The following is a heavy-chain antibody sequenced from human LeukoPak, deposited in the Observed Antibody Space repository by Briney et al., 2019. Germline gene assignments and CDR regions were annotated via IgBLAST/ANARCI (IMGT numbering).Heavy chain of an antibody. CDR2: VYYSGNT. D-gene: IGHD6-19*01. J-gene: IGHJ3*02. CDR1: GGSISSYY. CDR3: ASASTGWYDTFDI. V-gene: IGHV4-59*01. Sequence: SETLSLTCTVSGGSISSYYWNWIRQPPGKGLEWIGSVYYSGNTYYNPSLKSRVTISVDASKNQFSLKLTSVTAADTALYYCASASTGWYDTFDIWGQGTMVTVSS.